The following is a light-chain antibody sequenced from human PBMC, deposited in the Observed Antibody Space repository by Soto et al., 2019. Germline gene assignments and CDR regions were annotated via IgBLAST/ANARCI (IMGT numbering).Light chain of an antibody. Sequence: QPVLTQSPSASASLGASVNLTCTLSSGHSTNAIAWHQQQPEKGPRYLMKLNSDGSHSKGDRIPDRFSGSSSGAERYLTISSLQSEDEADYYCQTCGTGRRVFCGGTKLAVL. CDR3: QTCGTGRRV. V-gene: IGLV4-69*01. CDR1: SGHSTNA. CDR2: LNSDGSH. J-gene: IGLJ3*02.